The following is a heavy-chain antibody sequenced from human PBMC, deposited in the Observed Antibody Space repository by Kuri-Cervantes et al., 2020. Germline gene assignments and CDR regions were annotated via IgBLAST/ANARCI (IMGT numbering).Heavy chain of an antibody. CDR3: AAEENSSGWVRGAFDI. D-gene: IGHD6-19*01. Sequence: ASVKVSCKASGGTFSSYAISWVRQAPGQGLEWMGWINPNSGGTNYAQKFQGWVTMTRDTSISTAYMELSRLRSDDTAVYYCAAEENSSGWVRGAFDIWGQGTMVTVSS. J-gene: IGHJ3*02. CDR2: INPNSGGT. V-gene: IGHV1-2*04. CDR1: GGTFSSYA.